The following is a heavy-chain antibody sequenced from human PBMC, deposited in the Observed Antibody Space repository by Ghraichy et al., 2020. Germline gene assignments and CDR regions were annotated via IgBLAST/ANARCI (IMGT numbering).Heavy chain of an antibody. CDR3: ARLYYYDSSGYYKEGWFDP. J-gene: IGHJ5*02. V-gene: IGHV4-31*03. CDR1: GGSISSGGYY. CDR2: IYYSGST. D-gene: IGHD3-22*01. Sequence: SETLSLTCTVSGGSISSGGYYWSWIRQHPGKGLEWIGYIYYSGSTYYNPSLKSRVTISVDTSKNQFSLKLSSVTAADAAVYYCARLYYYDSSGYYKEGWFDPWGQGTLVTVSS.